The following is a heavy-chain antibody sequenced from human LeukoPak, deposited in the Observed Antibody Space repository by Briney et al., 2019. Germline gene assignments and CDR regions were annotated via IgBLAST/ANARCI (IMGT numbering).Heavy chain of an antibody. CDR1: GFIFEDNG. V-gene: IGHV3-20*04. D-gene: IGHD3-10*01. CDR3: ATHSYYYGSGSYPHYLDH. J-gene: IGHJ4*02. Sequence: GGSLRLSCAASGFIFEDNGMSWVRQAPGKGLEWVSGINWNGETTGYVDSVKGRFTISRDNAKKSLYLQMNSLRAEDTALYYCATHSYYYGSGSYPHYLDHWGQGTLVTVSS. CDR2: INWNGETT.